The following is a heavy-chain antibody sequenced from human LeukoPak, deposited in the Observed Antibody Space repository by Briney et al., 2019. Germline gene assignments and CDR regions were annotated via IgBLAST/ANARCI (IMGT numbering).Heavy chain of an antibody. CDR1: GFPFSSYA. CDR2: ISDSGGST. V-gene: IGHV3-64D*09. J-gene: IGHJ6*02. Sequence: TGGSLRLSCSASGFPFSSYAMHWVRQAPGKGLEYVSAISDSGGSTYYADSVKGRFNISRDNSKNTLYLQMSSRRAEDTAVYFCVRGYSFGPYGMDVWGQGTTVTVSS. CDR3: VRGYSFGPYGMDV. D-gene: IGHD2-15*01.